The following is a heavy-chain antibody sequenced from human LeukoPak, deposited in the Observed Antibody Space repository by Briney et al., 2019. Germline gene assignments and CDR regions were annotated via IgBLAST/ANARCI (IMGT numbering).Heavy chain of an antibody. CDR1: GFTFSDYS. J-gene: IGHJ4*02. Sequence: GGSLRLSCAASGFTFSDYSMNWVRQAPGKGLEWVASVNTVSSYIYYADSTRGRFTISRDNAKNSLFLQMNSLRAEDTAVYYCARLRRNSDRSDFFYYYDHWGQGTLVTVSS. CDR2: VNTVSSYI. CDR3: ARLRRNSDRSDFFYYYDH. V-gene: IGHV3-21*01. D-gene: IGHD3-22*01.